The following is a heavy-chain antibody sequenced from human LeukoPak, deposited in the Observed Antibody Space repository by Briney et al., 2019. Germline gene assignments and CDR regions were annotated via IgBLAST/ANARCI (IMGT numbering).Heavy chain of an antibody. CDR1: GFTFSRHG. Sequence: GGSLRLSCAPSGFTFSRHGMHWVRQAPGKGLEWVAIISNDGSRKYYARSVEGRFTISRDNSKNTLYLQMDSLRAEDTAVYYCARDRAWNYFDYWGQGTLVTVSS. J-gene: IGHJ4*02. D-gene: IGHD3-3*01. CDR3: ARDRAWNYFDY. CDR2: ISNDGSRK. V-gene: IGHV3-30*03.